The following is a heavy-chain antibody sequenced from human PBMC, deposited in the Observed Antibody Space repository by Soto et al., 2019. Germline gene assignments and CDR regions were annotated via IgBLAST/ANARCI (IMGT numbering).Heavy chain of an antibody. V-gene: IGHV3-21*01. CDR3: ARESEDLTSNFDY. Sequence: EVQLVESGGGLVRPGGSLRLSCAASGFTFSRYSMNWVRQAPGKGLEWVSSISSTTNYIYYADSMKGRFTVSRDNAKNSVYLDMNILSAEDTAVYYCARESEDLTSNFDYWGQGHLVTVSS. J-gene: IGHJ4*02. CDR2: ISSTTNYI. CDR1: GFTFSRYS.